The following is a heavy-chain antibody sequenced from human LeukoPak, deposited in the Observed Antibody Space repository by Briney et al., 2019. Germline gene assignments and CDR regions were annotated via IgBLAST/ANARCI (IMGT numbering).Heavy chain of an antibody. J-gene: IGHJ3*02. CDR1: GFTFSSYE. CDR2: ISSSGSTI. V-gene: IGHV3-48*03. CDR3: ARDTTRGGAFDI. Sequence: PGRSLRLSCAASGFTFSSYEMNWVRQAPGKGLEWVSYISSSGSTIYYADSVKGRFTISRDNAKNSLYLQMNSLRAEDTAVYYCARDTTRGGAFDIWGQGTMVTVSS. D-gene: IGHD1-14*01.